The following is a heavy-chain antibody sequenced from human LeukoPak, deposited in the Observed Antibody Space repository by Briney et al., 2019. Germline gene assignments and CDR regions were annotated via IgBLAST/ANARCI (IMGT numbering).Heavy chain of an antibody. CDR3: AGDADIVVVVAATRYGYGMDV. V-gene: IGHV3-33*01. D-gene: IGHD2-15*01. J-gene: IGHJ6*02. CDR2: IWYDGSNK. CDR1: GFTFSSYG. Sequence: GGSLRLSCAASGFTFSSYGMHWVRQAPGKGLEWVAVIWYDGSNKYYADSVKGRFTISRDNSKNTLYLQMNSLRAEDTAVSYGAGDADIVVVVAATRYGYGMDVWGQGTTVTVSS.